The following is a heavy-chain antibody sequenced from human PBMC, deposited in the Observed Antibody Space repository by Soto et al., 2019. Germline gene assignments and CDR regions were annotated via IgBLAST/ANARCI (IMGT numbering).Heavy chain of an antibody. J-gene: IGHJ4*02. CDR3: ARLVEHGSGWNEH. CDR2: ISTRSSII. Sequence: QVQLVESGGDLVKVGGSLRLSCAASGFTFSDYWMSWIRQAPEKGLEWVAYISTRSSIIYYADSVQGRFTISRDEAKRSLYLQMNSLRADDTATYYCARLVEHGSGWNEHWGQGTLVTVSS. V-gene: IGHV3-11*01. CDR1: GFTFSDYW. D-gene: IGHD6-19*01.